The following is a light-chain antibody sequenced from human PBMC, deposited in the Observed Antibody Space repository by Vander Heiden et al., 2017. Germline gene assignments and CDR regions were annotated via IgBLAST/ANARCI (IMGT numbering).Light chain of an antibody. J-gene: IGLJ1*01. Sequence: QSALTQPASVSGSPGPSINISCTGNSSDVGGYNYVSWYQQHPGKAPKLMIYDVSNRPSGVSNRFAGSKSGNTASLTISGLQAEDEADYYCSSYTSSSTDVFGTGTKVTVL. CDR1: SSDVGGYNY. V-gene: IGLV2-14*01. CDR3: SSYTSSSTDV. CDR2: DVS.